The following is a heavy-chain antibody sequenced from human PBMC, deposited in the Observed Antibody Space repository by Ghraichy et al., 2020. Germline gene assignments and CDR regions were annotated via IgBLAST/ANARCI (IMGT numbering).Heavy chain of an antibody. J-gene: IGHJ6*03. CDR1: GYTFTSYG. V-gene: IGHV1-18*01. Sequence: ASVKVSCKASGYTFTSYGISWVRQAPGQGLEWMGWISAYNGNTNYAQKLQGRVTMTTDTSTSTAYMELRSLRSDDTAVYYCAREPSYYDFWSYMDVWGKGTTVTVSS. D-gene: IGHD3-3*01. CDR2: ISAYNGNT. CDR3: AREPSYYDFWSYMDV.